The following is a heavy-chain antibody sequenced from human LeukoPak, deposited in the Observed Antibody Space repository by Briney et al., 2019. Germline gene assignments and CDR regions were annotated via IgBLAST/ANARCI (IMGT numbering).Heavy chain of an antibody. CDR3: AGQVSDYFYYYMDV. CDR1: GGSISTSSYY. V-gene: IGHV4-39*01. Sequence: SETLSLTCTVSGGSISTSSYYWGWIRQPPGKGLEWIGTIYYSGTTYYNPSLESRVTISEDTSRNRFSLMLSSVTAADTAIYYCAGQVSDYFYYYMDVWGEGTTVIVSS. CDR2: IYYSGTT. J-gene: IGHJ6*03.